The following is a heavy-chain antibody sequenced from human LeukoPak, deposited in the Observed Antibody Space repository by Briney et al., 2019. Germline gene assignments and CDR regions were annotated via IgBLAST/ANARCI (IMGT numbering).Heavy chain of an antibody. J-gene: IGHJ6*02. D-gene: IGHD2-15*01. V-gene: IGHV3-33*01. CDR3: ARGLVGGYYSSGQYGMDV. CDR1: GFTFSSYG. CDR2: IWSDGSSQ. Sequence: GGSLRLSCAASGFTFSSYGMHWVRQAPGKGLEWVALIWSDGSSQSYTDSVKGRFTISRDNAKNSLYLQMNSLRDEDTAVYYCARGLVGGYYSSGQYGMDVWGQGTTVTVSS.